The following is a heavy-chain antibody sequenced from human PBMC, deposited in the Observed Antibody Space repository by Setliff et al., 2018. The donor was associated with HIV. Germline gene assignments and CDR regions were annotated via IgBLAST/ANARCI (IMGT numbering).Heavy chain of an antibody. Sequence: SETLSLTCTVSGGSIRSGSYYWTWIRQPAGKGPEWIGHIYTNGYTNYNPSLKSRVTISVDTSRGQFSLQLTSVTAADTAVYYCARILVAAAGTGFDPWGQGILVTVSS. D-gene: IGHD6-13*01. CDR1: GGSIRSGSYY. V-gene: IGHV4-61*09. J-gene: IGHJ5*02. CDR2: IYTNGYT. CDR3: ARILVAAAGTGFDP.